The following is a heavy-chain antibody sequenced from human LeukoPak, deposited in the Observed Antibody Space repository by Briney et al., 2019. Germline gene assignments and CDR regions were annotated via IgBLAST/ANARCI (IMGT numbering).Heavy chain of an antibody. J-gene: IGHJ4*02. CDR2: GYPGDSDT. V-gene: IGHV5-51*01. CDR3: ARRHKRGAYSYGVDY. D-gene: IGHD5-18*01. Sequence: GEPLNISGKGSGYTFTNYCIAWVRQMTRKGRDWRGIGYPGDSDTRYSPSFQGQVTISADKSISTAYLQWNSLKASDTAMYYCARRHKRGAYSYGVDYWGQGTLVTVSS. CDR1: GYTFTNYC.